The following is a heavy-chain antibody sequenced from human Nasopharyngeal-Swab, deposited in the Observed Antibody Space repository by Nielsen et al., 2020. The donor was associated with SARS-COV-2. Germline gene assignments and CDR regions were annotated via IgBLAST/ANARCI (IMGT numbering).Heavy chain of an antibody. CDR2: ISWDGGST. J-gene: IGHJ4*02. V-gene: IGHV3-43*01. CDR1: GFTFSSYA. D-gene: IGHD3-10*01. CDR3: AGMGYGSGSSTTKYYFDY. Sequence: GESLKISCAASGFTFSSYAMSWVRQAPGKGLEWVSLISWDGGSTYYADSVKGRFTISRDNSKNSLYLQMNSLRTEDTALYYCAGMGYGSGSSTTKYYFDYWGQGTLVTVSS.